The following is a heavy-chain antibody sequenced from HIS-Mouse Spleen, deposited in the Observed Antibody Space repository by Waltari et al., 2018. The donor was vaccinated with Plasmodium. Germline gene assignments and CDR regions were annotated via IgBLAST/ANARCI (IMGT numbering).Heavy chain of an antibody. CDR3: AHTGGGEEAFDI. J-gene: IGHJ3*02. Sequence: QITLKESGPTLVKPTQTLTLTCTFSGFSPSTSGVGVGWLRQPPGKALEWLALIYWDDDKRYSPSLKSRLTITKDTSKNQVVLTMTNMDTVDTATYYCAHTGGGEEAFDIWGQGTMVTVSS. CDR1: GFSPSTSGVG. V-gene: IGHV2-5*02. CDR2: IYWDDDK. D-gene: IGHD3-16*01.